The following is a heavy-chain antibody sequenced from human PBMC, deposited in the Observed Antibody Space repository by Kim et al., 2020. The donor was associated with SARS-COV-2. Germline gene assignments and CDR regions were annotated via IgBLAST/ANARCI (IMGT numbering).Heavy chain of an antibody. Sequence: SETLSLTCTVSGGSISSYYWSWIRQPPGKGLEWIGYIYYSGSTNYNPSLKSRVTISVDTSKNQFSLKLSSVTAADTAVYYCARAARDSSGYYLSIWGQGT. CDR2: IYYSGST. CDR3: ARAARDSSGYYLSI. V-gene: IGHV4-59*01. D-gene: IGHD3-22*01. CDR1: GGSISSYY. J-gene: IGHJ4*02.